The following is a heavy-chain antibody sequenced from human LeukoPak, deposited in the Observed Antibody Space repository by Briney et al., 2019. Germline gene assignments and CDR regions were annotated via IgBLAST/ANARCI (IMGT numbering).Heavy chain of an antibody. CDR2: ISSSSYI. Sequence: GGSLRLSCAASGFTFSSYTMNWVRQAPGKGLEWVSSISSSSYIYYADSVKGRFTISRDNAKKSLFLQMNSLRAEDTAVYYCARSTTYDILTGYSDYWGQGTLVTVSS. V-gene: IGHV3-21*01. CDR1: GFTFSSYT. J-gene: IGHJ4*02. D-gene: IGHD3-9*01. CDR3: ARSTTYDILTGYSDY.